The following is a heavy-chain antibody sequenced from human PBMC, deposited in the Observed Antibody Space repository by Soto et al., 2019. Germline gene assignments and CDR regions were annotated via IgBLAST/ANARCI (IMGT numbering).Heavy chain of an antibody. J-gene: IGHJ5*01. D-gene: IGHD3-3*01. Sequence: SETLSLTCTVSGGSISSYYWSWIRQPAGKGLEWIGRIYTSGSTNYNPSLKSRVTMSVDTSKNQFSLKLSSVTAADTAVYYCARTNQNYDFWSGYYTDNWFDPWGQGTTVTVSS. CDR3: ARTNQNYDFWSGYYTDNWFDP. CDR1: GGSISSYY. CDR2: IYTSGST. V-gene: IGHV4-4*07.